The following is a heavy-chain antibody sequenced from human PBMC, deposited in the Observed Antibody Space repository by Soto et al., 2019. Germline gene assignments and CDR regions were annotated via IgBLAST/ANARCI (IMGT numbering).Heavy chain of an antibody. CDR1: GFTFSSYA. CDR3: AREWGSITMIVGAYHPPPADY. CDR2: ISYDGSNK. Sequence: QVQLVESGGGVVQPGRSLRLSCAASGFTFSSYAMHWVRQAPGKGLEWVAVISYDGSNKYYADSVKGRFTISRDNSKNTLYMQMNSRGAEDTAVYYCAREWGSITMIVGAYHPPPADYWGQGTLVTVSS. J-gene: IGHJ4*02. D-gene: IGHD3-22*01. V-gene: IGHV3-30-3*01.